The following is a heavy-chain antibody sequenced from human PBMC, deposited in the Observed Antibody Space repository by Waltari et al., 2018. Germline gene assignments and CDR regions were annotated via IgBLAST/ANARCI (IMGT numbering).Heavy chain of an antibody. CDR2: VYYSGGS. V-gene: IGHV4-59*08. CDR1: GGSMASYF. CDR3: ARGGHYDAVTSYYSDALHV. Sequence: QVQLPESGPGLVKPSETLSLTCVVSGGSMASYFWNWLRTPPGKGLEWIGYVYYSGGSKYNTSLESRVTISADTSKNEVSLSRTSVTAADTAVYFCARGGHYDAVTSYYSDALHVWGRGTTVIVSS. D-gene: IGHD3-10*01. J-gene: IGHJ3*01.